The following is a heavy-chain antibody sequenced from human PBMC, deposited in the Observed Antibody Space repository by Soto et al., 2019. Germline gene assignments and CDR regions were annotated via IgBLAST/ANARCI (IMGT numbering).Heavy chain of an antibody. D-gene: IGHD1-26*01. CDR1: GYTFTSYW. J-gene: IGHJ4*02. CDR2: IYPGDSDT. V-gene: IGHV5-51*01. CDR3: ARGGVAARRGLYDY. Sequence: PGESLKISCKGSGYTFTSYWIGWVRQMPGKGLYWMGIIYPGDSDTRYSPSFQGQVAISADKSISTAYLQWSSLKASDSGMYYCARGGVAARRGLYDYWGQGTLVTVSS.